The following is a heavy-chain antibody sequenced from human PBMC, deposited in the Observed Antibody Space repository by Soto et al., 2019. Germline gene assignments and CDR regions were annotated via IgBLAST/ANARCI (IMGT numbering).Heavy chain of an antibody. CDR2: ISGSGGST. J-gene: IGHJ3*02. CDR3: VRWLGGRDINGLDI. V-gene: IGHV3-23*01. CDR1: GFTFSSYA. D-gene: IGHD6-19*01. Sequence: GGSLRLSCAASGFTFSSYAMSWVRQAPGKGLEWVSAISGSGGSTYYADSVKGRFTISRDNSKNTLYLQMNSLRAEDTALYYCVRWLGGRDINGLDIWGQGTMVTVSS.